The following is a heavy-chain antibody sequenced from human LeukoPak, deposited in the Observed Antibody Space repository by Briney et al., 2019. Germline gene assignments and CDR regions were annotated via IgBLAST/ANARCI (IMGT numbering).Heavy chain of an antibody. D-gene: IGHD2-8*01. CDR2: IYYSGST. J-gene: IGHJ4*02. CDR1: GASISSSIYY. V-gene: IGHV4-39*01. CDR3: ARQERYCSNGVCLKHFDY. Sequence: SETLSLTCTVSGASISSSIYYWGWIRQPPGRGLEWIGSIYYSGSTYYNPSLKSRVTISVDTPKNQFSLKLSSVTAADTAVYYCARQERYCSNGVCLKHFDYWGQGTLVTVSS.